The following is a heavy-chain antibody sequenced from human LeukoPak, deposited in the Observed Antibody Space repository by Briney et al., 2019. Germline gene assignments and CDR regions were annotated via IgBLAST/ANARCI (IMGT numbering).Heavy chain of an antibody. CDR1: GYTFTGYY. CDR2: INPNSGGT. Sequence: ASVKVSCKASGYTFTGYYMHWVRQAPGQGLEWMGRINPNSGGTNYAQKFQGRVTMTRDTSISTAYMELSRLRSDDTAAYYCARWGCSSTSCYLDYWGQGTLVTVSS. D-gene: IGHD2-2*01. J-gene: IGHJ4*02. V-gene: IGHV1-2*06. CDR3: ARWGCSSTSCYLDY.